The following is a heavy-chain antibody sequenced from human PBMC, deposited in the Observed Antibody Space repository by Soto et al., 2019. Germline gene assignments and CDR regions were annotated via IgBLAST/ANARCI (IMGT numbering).Heavy chain of an antibody. CDR1: GYSFTSYW. J-gene: IGHJ6*02. Sequence: PGESLKISCKGSGYSFTSYWISWVRQMPGKGLEWMGRIDPSDSYTNYSLSFQGHVTISADKSISTAYLQWSSLKASDTAMYYCAGGGVRGVITRTRDYYGMDVWGQGTTVTVSS. V-gene: IGHV5-10-1*01. CDR2: IDPSDSYT. CDR3: AGGGVRGVITRTRDYYGMDV. D-gene: IGHD3-10*01.